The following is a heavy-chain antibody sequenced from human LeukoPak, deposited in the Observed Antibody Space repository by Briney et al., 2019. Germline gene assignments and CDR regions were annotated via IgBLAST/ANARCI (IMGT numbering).Heavy chain of an antibody. J-gene: IGHJ3*02. V-gene: IGHV3-53*01. CDR1: GFTVSSNY. D-gene: IGHD6-13*01. CDR3: ARESLGQLDTGDAFDI. Sequence: QTGGSLRLSCAASGFTVSSNYMSWVRQAPGKGLEWVSVIYSGGSTYYADSVKGRFTISRDNAKNSLYLQMNSLRAEDTAVYYCARESLGQLDTGDAFDIWGQGTMVTVSS. CDR2: IYSGGST.